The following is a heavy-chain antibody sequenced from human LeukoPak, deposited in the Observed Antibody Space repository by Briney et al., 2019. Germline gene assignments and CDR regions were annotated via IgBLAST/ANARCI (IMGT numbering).Heavy chain of an antibody. CDR1: GFTFISYA. V-gene: IGHV3-23*01. CDR3: AKLDSNAKGYYFDY. J-gene: IGHJ4*02. Sequence: PGGSLRLSCAASGFTFISYAMSWVRQAPGKGLEWVSAISGSGGSTYYADSVKGRFTISRDNSKNTLYLQMNSLRAEDTAVYYCAKLDSNAKGYYFDYWGQGTLVTVSS. D-gene: IGHD4-11*01. CDR2: ISGSGGST.